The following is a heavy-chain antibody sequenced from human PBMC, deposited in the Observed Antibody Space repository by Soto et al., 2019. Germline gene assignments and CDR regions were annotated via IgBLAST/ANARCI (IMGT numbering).Heavy chain of an antibody. J-gene: IGHJ4*02. D-gene: IGHD3-10*01. Sequence: AAVKVSCKASGDTLTTYDITWVRQATGHGLEWMGWINPNSGNIGYAQRFQGRVTMTRDTAIRTAYMEVSSLRSDDTAVYYCARGRASGSYSPLNYWGQGTWVT. CDR2: INPNSGNI. V-gene: IGHV1-8*01. CDR1: GDTLTTYD. CDR3: ARGRASGSYSPLNY.